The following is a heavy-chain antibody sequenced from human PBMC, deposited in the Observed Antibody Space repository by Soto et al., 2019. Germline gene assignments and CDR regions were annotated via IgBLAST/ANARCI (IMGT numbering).Heavy chain of an antibody. D-gene: IGHD6-13*01. CDR1: GFTFSSYG. V-gene: IGHV3-30*18. CDR3: AKDLNIAAAG. J-gene: IGHJ4*02. Sequence: GGYLRLSCAASGFTFSSYGMHWVRQAPGKRLEWVSVISYVLSNKYYADSVMVRFTISRDNSKNTLYLQMNSLRAEDTAVYYCAKDLNIAAAGWGQGTLVTVSS. CDR2: ISYVLSNK.